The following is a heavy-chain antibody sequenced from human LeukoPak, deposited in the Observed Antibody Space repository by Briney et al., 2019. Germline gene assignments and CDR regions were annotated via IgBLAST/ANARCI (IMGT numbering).Heavy chain of an antibody. CDR3: ARRIEARAWHWFDT. Sequence: GESLKISCKGSGYSFTSYWIGWVRQMPGKGLEGVGIIYPGDSDTRHSPSFQGQVTISADKSISTAYLQWSSLKASDTAMYYCARRIEARAWHWFDTWGQGTLVTVSS. J-gene: IGHJ5*02. CDR1: GYSFTSYW. D-gene: IGHD2-15*01. V-gene: IGHV5-51*01. CDR2: IYPGDSDT.